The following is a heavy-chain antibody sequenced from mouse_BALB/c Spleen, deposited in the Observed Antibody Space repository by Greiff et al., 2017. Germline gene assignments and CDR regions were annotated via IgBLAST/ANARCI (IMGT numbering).Heavy chain of an antibody. Sequence: VQLQQSGAELVKPGASVKLSCKASGYTFTSYYMYWVKQRPGQGLEWIGEINPSNGGTNFNEKFKSKATLTVDKSSSTAYMQLSSLTSEDSAVYYCTRGGHRFYAMDYWGQGTSVTVSS. CDR2: INPSNGGT. CDR3: TRGGHRFYAMDY. V-gene: IGHV1S81*02. CDR1: GYTFTSYY. J-gene: IGHJ4*01. D-gene: IGHD2-14*01.